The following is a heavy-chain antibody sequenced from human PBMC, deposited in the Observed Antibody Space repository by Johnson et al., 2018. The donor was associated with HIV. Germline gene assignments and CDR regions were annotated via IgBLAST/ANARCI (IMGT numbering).Heavy chain of an antibody. CDR1: GFTFNDHW. V-gene: IGHV3-74*01. D-gene: IGHD3-10*01. Sequence: VQLVESGGGLVQPGGSLRLSCGASGFTFNDHWMQWVRQAPGTGLVWVSRINGDGSRTSYADSVKGRFTISRDSSKDTLYVQMNSLRGEDTAVYYCARDPDPFREYHGDAFDIWGQGTVVTVSS. CDR2: INGDGSRT. J-gene: IGHJ3*02. CDR3: ARDPDPFREYHGDAFDI.